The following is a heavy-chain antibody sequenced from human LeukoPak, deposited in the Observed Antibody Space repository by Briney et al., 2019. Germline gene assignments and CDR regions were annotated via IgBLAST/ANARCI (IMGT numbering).Heavy chain of an antibody. CDR2: IFYSGST. CDR3: AREREVLVSHYFDY. Sequence: PSETLSLTCTVSGGSISSSNYYWGWIRQPPGKGLEWIGSIFYSGSTYYNPSLKSRVTISVDTSKNQFSLKLSSVTAADTAVYYCAREREVLVSHYFDYWGQGTLVTVSS. D-gene: IGHD4/OR15-4a*01. V-gene: IGHV4-39*07. J-gene: IGHJ4*02. CDR1: GGSISSSNYY.